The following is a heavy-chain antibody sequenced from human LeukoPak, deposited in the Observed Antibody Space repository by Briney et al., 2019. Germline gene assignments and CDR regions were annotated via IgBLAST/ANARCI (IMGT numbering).Heavy chain of an antibody. J-gene: IGHJ6*04. CDR2: TYYRSKWYN. Sequence: SQTLSLTCAISGDSVSINSAAWNWIRQSPSRGLEWLGRTYYRSKWYNDYAVSVKSRITINPDTSKNQFSLQLNSVTPEDTAVYYCARELWSRMSYYYGMDVWGKGTTVTVSS. D-gene: IGHD5-18*01. CDR3: ARELWSRMSYYYGMDV. CDR1: GDSVSINSAA. V-gene: IGHV6-1*01.